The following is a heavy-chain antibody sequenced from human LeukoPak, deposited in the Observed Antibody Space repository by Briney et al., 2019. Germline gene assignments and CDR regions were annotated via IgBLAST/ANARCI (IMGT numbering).Heavy chain of an antibody. CDR1: GGSISSYY. D-gene: IGHD2-15*01. CDR2: IYYSGST. J-gene: IGHJ3*02. CDR3: ARDPCSGGSCYSAGGAFDI. Sequence: SETLSLTCTVSGGSISSYYWSWIRQPPGKGLEWIGYIYYSGSTNYNPSLKSRVTISVDTSKNQFSLKLSSVTAADTAVYYCARDPCSGGSCYSAGGAFDIWGQGTMVTVSS. V-gene: IGHV4-59*01.